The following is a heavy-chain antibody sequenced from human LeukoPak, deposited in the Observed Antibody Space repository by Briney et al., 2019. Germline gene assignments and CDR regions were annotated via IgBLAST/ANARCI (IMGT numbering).Heavy chain of an antibody. Sequence: PGGSLRLSCAASGFTFSDYYMSWIRQAPGKGLEWVSSISSSSSYIYYADSVKGRFTISRDNAKNSLYLQMNSLRAEDTAVYYCARDFEEWELDPDLTPDYWGQGTLVTVSS. CDR3: ARDFEEWELDPDLTPDY. V-gene: IGHV3-11*06. CDR2: ISSSSSYI. CDR1: GFTFSDYY. J-gene: IGHJ4*02. D-gene: IGHD1-26*01.